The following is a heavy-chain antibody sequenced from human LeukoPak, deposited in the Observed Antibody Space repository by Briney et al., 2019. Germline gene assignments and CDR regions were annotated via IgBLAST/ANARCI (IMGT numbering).Heavy chain of an antibody. CDR1: GGSISNFY. Sequence: PSETLSLTCTVSGGSISNFYWNWIRQPPGKGLEWIGYIYYTGSTNYNPSLKSRVTLSIDTSRNQFSLKLSSVTAADTAVYYCATFPVTDAGFRGQGTLVTVSS. D-gene: IGHD2-21*02. CDR3: ATFPVTDAGF. CDR2: IYYTGST. V-gene: IGHV4-59*01. J-gene: IGHJ4*02.